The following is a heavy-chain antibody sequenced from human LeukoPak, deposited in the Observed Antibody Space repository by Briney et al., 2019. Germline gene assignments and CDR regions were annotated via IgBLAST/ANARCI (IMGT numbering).Heavy chain of an antibody. Sequence: ASVKVSCKASGYTFTTHYIHWVRQAPGQGLGWMGIINPGGGSASLAQKFQGKVTMTRDTSTSTVYTELSSLRSDDTAVYYCAREAATSHFDYWGQRTLVTVSS. CDR1: GYTFTTHY. D-gene: IGHD2-15*01. CDR2: INPGGGSA. J-gene: IGHJ4*02. CDR3: AREAATSHFDY. V-gene: IGHV1-46*01.